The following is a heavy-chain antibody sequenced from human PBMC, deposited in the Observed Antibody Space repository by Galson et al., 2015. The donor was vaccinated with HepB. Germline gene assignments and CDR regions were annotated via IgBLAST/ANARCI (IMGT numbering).Heavy chain of an antibody. CDR1: GFTVSSNY. Sequence: SLRLSCAASGFTVSSNYMSWVRQAPGKGLEWVSVIYSGGSTYYADSVKGRFAISRDNSKNTLYLQMNSLRPEDTAVYYCARDLPTYYYDSRGYTYGMDVWGQGTTVTVSS. CDR2: IYSGGST. V-gene: IGHV3-66*02. D-gene: IGHD3-22*01. CDR3: ARDLPTYYYDSRGYTYGMDV. J-gene: IGHJ6*02.